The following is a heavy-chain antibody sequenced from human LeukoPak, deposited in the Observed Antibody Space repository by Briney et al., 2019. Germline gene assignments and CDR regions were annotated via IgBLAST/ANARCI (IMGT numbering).Heavy chain of an antibody. CDR2: ISSSGCTI. CDR3: ARDRKSYGYLGLVDY. Sequence: GGSLRLSCAASGVTFSDYYMSWVRQAQGQGLEWVSYISSSGCTIYYADSVKGRFTISRDNAKNSLYLQMNSLRAEDTAVYYCARDRKSYGYLGLVDYWGQGTLVTVSS. CDR1: GVTFSDYY. J-gene: IGHJ4*02. V-gene: IGHV3-11*01. D-gene: IGHD5-18*01.